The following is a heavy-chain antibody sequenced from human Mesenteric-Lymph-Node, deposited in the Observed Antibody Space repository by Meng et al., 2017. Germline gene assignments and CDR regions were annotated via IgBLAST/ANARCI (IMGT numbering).Heavy chain of an antibody. Sequence: QLRLPEPGPGLVKPSGTLFLTCPVSGGSISNSRYCWGWIRHPPGKGLEWIGSIYYSGSTYYNPSLKSRVTISVDTSKNQFSLKLSSVTAADTAVYYCARGVPWLVISNWFDPWGQGTLVTVSS. CDR1: GGSISNSRYC. CDR2: IYYSGST. D-gene: IGHD6-19*01. J-gene: IGHJ5*02. CDR3: ARGVPWLVISNWFDP. V-gene: IGHV4-39*07.